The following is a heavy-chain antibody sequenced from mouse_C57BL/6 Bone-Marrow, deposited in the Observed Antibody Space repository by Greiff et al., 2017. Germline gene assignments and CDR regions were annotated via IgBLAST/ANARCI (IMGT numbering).Heavy chain of an antibody. D-gene: IGHD5-1-1*01. V-gene: IGHV1-64*01. Sequence: QVQLQQPGAELVKPGASVKLSCKASGYTFTSYWMHWVKQRPGQGLEWIGMIHPNSGSTNYNEKFKSKATLTVDKSSSTAYMQLSSLTSEDSAVYYCARSEIPLNTLFDYWGQGTTLTVSS. J-gene: IGHJ2*01. CDR3: ARSEIPLNTLFDY. CDR2: IHPNSGST. CDR1: GYTFTSYW.